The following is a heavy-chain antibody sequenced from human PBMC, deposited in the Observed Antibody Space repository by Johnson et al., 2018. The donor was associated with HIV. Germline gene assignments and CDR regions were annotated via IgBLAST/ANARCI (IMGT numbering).Heavy chain of an antibody. CDR3: AKDHDYYDSSGSILGAFDI. J-gene: IGHJ3*02. CDR1: GFTFDDYA. CDR2: ISWTIGST. V-gene: IGHV3-9*01. Sequence: VQLVESGGGLVQPGRSLRLSCAASGFTFDDYAMHWFRHAPGKGLEWVSGISWTIGSTGYADSVKGRFTISSDNANNSLYLQMNSLRAEDTALYYCAKDHDYYDSSGSILGAFDIWGQGTMVTVSS. D-gene: IGHD3-22*01.